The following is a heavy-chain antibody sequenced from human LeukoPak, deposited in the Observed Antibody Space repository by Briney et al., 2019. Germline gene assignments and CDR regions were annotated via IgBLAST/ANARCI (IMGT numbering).Heavy chain of an antibody. D-gene: IGHD6-13*01. CDR3: ARGAGQQLVWGGFQH. V-gene: IGHV1-8*01. Sequence: GASVKVSCKASGYTFTSYDINWVRQATGQGLEWMGWMNPNSGNTGYAQKFQGRVTMTRNTSISTAYMELSSLRSEDTAVYYCARGAGQQLVWGGFQHWGQGTLVTVSS. CDR2: MNPNSGNT. J-gene: IGHJ1*01. CDR1: GYTFTSYD.